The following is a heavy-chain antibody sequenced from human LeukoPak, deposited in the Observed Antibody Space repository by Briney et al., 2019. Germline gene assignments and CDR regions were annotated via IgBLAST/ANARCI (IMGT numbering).Heavy chain of an antibody. J-gene: IGHJ4*02. D-gene: IGHD2-21*02. CDR2: INPNNGGI. CDR3: ATDCGGDCYSRY. CDR1: GYTFNDYY. Sequence: ASVKVSCKASGYTFNDYYLHWVRQAPGQGLEWMGWINPNNGGIKYAQKFQGRVTMTRDTSISTAYMELSSLKSDDTAVYYCATDCGGDCYSRYWGQETRVTVSS. V-gene: IGHV1-2*02.